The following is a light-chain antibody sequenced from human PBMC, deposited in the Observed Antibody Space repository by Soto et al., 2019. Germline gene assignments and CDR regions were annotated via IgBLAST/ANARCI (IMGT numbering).Light chain of an antibody. CDR3: SSYTSVSTLV. J-gene: IGLJ3*02. Sequence: QSALTQPASVSGSPGQSITISCTGSSSDVGTYDLVSWYQHHPGAAPKLMIYEATRRPSGISNRFSGSKSGNTASLTISGLQPDDEADYYCSSYTSVSTLVFGGGTQLTVL. CDR1: SSDVGTYDL. CDR2: EAT. V-gene: IGLV2-14*02.